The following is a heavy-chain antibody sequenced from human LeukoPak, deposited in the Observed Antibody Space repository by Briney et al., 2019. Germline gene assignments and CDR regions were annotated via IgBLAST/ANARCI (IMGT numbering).Heavy chain of an antibody. J-gene: IGHJ4*02. Sequence: GGSLRLSCAASRFTFSSYAMSWVRQAPGKGLKWVSVISGSGGNTYYADSVKGRFTISRDNSKNTLNLQMNSLRVEDTAVYYCATTRYNYGYYFDYWGQGTLVTVSS. CDR2: ISGSGGNT. CDR1: RFTFSSYA. V-gene: IGHV3-23*01. CDR3: ATTRYNYGYYFDY. D-gene: IGHD3-10*01.